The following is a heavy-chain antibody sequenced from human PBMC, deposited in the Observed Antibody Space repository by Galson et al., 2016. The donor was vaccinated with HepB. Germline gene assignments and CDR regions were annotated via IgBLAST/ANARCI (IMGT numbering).Heavy chain of an antibody. V-gene: IGHV3-7*01. J-gene: IGHJ4*02. D-gene: IGHD2-15*01. CDR1: GFTFSTYW. CDR3: ARGALLRYY. Sequence: SLRLSCAASGFTFSTYWMSWVRRAPGKGLEWVANIKQDGSEKSYVDSVKGRLTVSRDNAKSSLYLQMDSLRAEDTAVYYCARGALLRYYWGQGIQVTVSS. CDR2: IKQDGSEK.